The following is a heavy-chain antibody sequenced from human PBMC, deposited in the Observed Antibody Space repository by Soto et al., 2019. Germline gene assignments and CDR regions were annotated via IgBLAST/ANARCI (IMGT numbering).Heavy chain of an antibody. V-gene: IGHV3-30*18. D-gene: IGHD6-13*01. CDR3: AKDGASAGTFDY. Sequence: QVQLVASGGGVVHPGRSLRLSCAASGFSFSTYAMQWVRQAPGKGLEWVAVISSDGSTKFYADSVKGRFTVSRDNSKSTLYLQMSSLRAEDTAVYFCAKDGASAGTFDYWGQGTLVTVSS. CDR2: ISSDGSTK. J-gene: IGHJ4*02. CDR1: GFSFSTYA.